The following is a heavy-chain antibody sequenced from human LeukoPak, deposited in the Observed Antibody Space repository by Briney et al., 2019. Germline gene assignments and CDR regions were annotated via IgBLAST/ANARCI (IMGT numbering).Heavy chain of an antibody. J-gene: IGHJ3*02. D-gene: IGHD3-10*01. CDR2: ISAYSGTT. Sequence: ASVKVSCKASGYTFTNSGINWVRQAPGQGLDWMGWISAYSGTTNYAQKFQGRVTMTTDTSTSTAYMELRGLRSDDTAVYYCARGMVRGVMINDAFDIWGQGTMVTVSS. CDR3: ARGMVRGVMINDAFDI. V-gene: IGHV1-18*01. CDR1: GYTFTNSG.